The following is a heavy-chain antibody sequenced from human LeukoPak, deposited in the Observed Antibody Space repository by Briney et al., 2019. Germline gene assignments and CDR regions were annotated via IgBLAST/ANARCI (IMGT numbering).Heavy chain of an antibody. Sequence: KASETLSLTCAVYGGSFSGYYWSWIRRPPGKGLEWLGEINHSGSTNYNPSLKSRVTISVDTSKNQFSLKLSSVTAADTAVYYCARRPYSSSWLFNWGQGTLVTVSS. V-gene: IGHV4-34*01. CDR2: INHSGST. D-gene: IGHD6-13*01. J-gene: IGHJ4*02. CDR1: GGSFSGYY. CDR3: ARRPYSSSWLFN.